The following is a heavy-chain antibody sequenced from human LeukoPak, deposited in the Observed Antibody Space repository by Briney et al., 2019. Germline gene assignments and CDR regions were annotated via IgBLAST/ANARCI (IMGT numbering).Heavy chain of an antibody. J-gene: IGHJ4*02. CDR1: GFTFSSYG. D-gene: IGHD3-9*01. Sequence: GGSLRLSCAASGFTFSSYGMSWVRQAPGKGLEWVSAISGSGGSTYYADSVKGRFTISRDNSKNTLYLQMNSLRAEDTAVYYCAKDLVPSVLRYFDWLPELDYWGQGTLVTVSS. CDR2: ISGSGGST. CDR3: AKDLVPSVLRYFDWLPELDY. V-gene: IGHV3-23*01.